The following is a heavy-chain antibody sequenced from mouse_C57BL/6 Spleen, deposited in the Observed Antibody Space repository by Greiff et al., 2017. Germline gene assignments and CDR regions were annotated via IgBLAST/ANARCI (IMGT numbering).Heavy chain of an antibody. V-gene: IGHV1-82*01. CDR2: IYPGDGDT. J-gene: IGHJ4*01. D-gene: IGHD2-5*01. Sequence: QVQLKESGPELVKPGASVKISCKASGYAFSSSWMNWVKQRPGKGLEWIGRIYPGDGDTNYNGKFKGKATLTADKSSSTAYMQLSSLTSEDSAVYFCASPAYYSNTDAMDYWGQGTSVTVSS. CDR1: GYAFSSSW. CDR3: ASPAYYSNTDAMDY.